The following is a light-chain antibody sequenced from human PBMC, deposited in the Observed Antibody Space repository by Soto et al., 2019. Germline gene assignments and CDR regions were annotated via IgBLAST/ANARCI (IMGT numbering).Light chain of an antibody. CDR3: HQRSNWLPYT. V-gene: IGKV3-11*01. CDR1: QSVSSY. Sequence: EIVLTQSPATLSLSPGERATLSCRASQSVSSYLAWYQQKPGQAPRLLIYDASNRATGIPARFSGSGSGTDFTLTISRLEPEDFAVYYCHQRSNWLPYTFGQGTKLEIK. CDR2: DAS. J-gene: IGKJ2*01.